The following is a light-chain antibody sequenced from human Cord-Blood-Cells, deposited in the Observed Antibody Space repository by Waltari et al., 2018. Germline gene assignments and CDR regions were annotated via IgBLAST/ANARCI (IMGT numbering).Light chain of an antibody. CDR3: QQSYSTPVT. CDR2: AAS. V-gene: IGKV1-39*01. J-gene: IGKJ3*01. Sequence: DIQMTQSPSSLTASVADRVTITCRASQSISSYLNCYQQKPGKAPKLLIYAASSLQSGVPSRFSGSGSGTDFTLTISSLQPEDFATYYCQQSYSTPVTFGPGTKVDIK. CDR1: QSISSY.